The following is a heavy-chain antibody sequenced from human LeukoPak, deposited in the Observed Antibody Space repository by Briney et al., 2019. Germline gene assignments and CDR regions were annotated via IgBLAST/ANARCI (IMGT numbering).Heavy chain of an antibody. CDR1: GFTFSSYG. Sequence: PGGSLRLSCAASGFTFSSYGMHWVRQAPGKGREWVAVIWYDGSNKYYADSVKGRFTISRDNSKNTLYLQMNSLRAEDTAVYYCAKDISMGRARGYFDYWGQGTLVTVSS. CDR2: IWYDGSNK. D-gene: IGHD3-10*01. J-gene: IGHJ4*02. CDR3: AKDISMGRARGYFDY. V-gene: IGHV3-33*06.